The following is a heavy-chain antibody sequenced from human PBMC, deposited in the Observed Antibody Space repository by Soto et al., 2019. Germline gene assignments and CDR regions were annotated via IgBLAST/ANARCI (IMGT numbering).Heavy chain of an antibody. Sequence: SETLSLTCTVSGGSISSYYWSWIRQPPGKGLEWIGYIYYSGSTNYNPSLKSRVTISVDTSKNQFSLKLSSVTAADTAVYYCASSYSSIAAPLGRYYYYMDVWGKGTTVTVSS. V-gene: IGHV4-59*08. CDR3: ASSYSSIAAPLGRYYYYMDV. J-gene: IGHJ6*03. CDR1: GGSISSYY. D-gene: IGHD6-6*01. CDR2: IYYSGST.